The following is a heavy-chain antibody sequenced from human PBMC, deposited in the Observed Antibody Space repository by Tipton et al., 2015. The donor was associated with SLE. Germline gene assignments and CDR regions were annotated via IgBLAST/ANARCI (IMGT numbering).Heavy chain of an antibody. D-gene: IGHD6-19*01. J-gene: IGHJ4*02. Sequence: TLSLTCTVSGGSISSYYWSWIRQPPGKGLEWIGYIYYSGSTNYSPFLNSRITISVDTSKNQLSLNVISMTAADTAVYYCARLAVAGMWYYFDFWGQGAPVTVSS. V-gene: IGHV4-59*01. CDR1: GGSISSYY. CDR3: ARLAVAGMWYYFDF. CDR2: IYYSGST.